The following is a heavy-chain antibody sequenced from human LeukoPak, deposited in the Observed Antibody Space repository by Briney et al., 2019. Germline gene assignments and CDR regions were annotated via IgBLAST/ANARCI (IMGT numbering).Heavy chain of an antibody. CDR3: ASSSVDSNYESAYWFDY. Sequence: GGSLRLSCAASGFTFSSYSMNWVRQAPGKGLEWVSSISSSSSYIYYADSVKGRFTISRDNAKNSLYLQMNSLRAEDTAVYYCASSSVDSNYESAYWFDYWGQGTLVTVSS. V-gene: IGHV3-21*01. CDR1: GFTFSSYS. D-gene: IGHD4-11*01. CDR2: ISSSSSYI. J-gene: IGHJ4*02.